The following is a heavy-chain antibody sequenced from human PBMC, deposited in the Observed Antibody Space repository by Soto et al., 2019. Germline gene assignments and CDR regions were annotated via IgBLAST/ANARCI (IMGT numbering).Heavy chain of an antibody. D-gene: IGHD4-17*01. V-gene: IGHV3-30-3*01. CDR3: EARRTTVHY. CDR1: GFTFSSYA. Sequence: GGSLRLSCAASGFTFSSYAMHWVRQAPGKGLEWVAVISYDGSNKYYADSVKGRFTISRDNSKNTLYLQMNSLRAEDTAVYYCEARRTTVHYWGQGTLVTVSS. J-gene: IGHJ4*02. CDR2: ISYDGSNK.